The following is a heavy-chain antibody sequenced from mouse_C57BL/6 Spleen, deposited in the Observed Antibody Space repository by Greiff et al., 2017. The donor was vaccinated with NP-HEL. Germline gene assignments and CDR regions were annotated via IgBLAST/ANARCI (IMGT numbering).Heavy chain of an antibody. D-gene: IGHD2-3*01. J-gene: IGHJ2*01. CDR1: GFTFNTYA. CDR3: VRDFYDGSTYYFDY. Sequence: DVHLVESGGGLVQPKGSLKLSCAASGFTFNTYAMHWVRQAPGKGLEWVARIRSKSSNYATYYADSVKDRFTISRDDSQSMLYLQMNNLKTEDTAMYYCVRDFYDGSTYYFDYWGQGTTLTVSS. CDR2: IRSKSSNYAT. V-gene: IGHV10-3*01.